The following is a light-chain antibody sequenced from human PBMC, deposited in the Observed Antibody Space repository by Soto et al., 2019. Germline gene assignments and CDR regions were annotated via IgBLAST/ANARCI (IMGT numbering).Light chain of an antibody. V-gene: IGKV3-15*01. Sequence: EIVMTQSPATLSVSPGERATLSCRDSLSINSNLAWYQQKPGQAPRLLIYAASTRATGVPARFSGSGSGTEFTLTISILQSEDFAVYYCPQYHNWLRTFGQGTKVEIK. CDR1: LSINSN. CDR3: PQYHNWLRT. CDR2: AAS. J-gene: IGKJ1*01.